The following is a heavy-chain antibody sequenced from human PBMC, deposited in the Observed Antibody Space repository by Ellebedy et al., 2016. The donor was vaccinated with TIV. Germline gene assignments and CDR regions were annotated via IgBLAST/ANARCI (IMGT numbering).Heavy chain of an antibody. CDR1: GGSFSGHY. Sequence: SETLSLTXAVYGGSFSGHYWSWIRQPPGKGLEWIGEINHSGSTNYYPSLKSRVTISIDTSKNQFSLKLNSVTAADTAVYYCARNHYGSLDVWGQGITVTVSS. D-gene: IGHD3-10*01. CDR3: ARNHYGSLDV. J-gene: IGHJ6*02. CDR2: INHSGST. V-gene: IGHV4-34*01.